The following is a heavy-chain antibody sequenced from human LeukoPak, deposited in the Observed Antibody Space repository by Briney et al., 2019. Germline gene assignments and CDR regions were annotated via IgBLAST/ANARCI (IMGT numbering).Heavy chain of an antibody. V-gene: IGHV3-7*01. J-gene: IGHJ3*02. CDR2: IKEDGSEK. CDR3: ARLNYYDNKGPDAFDI. Sequence: GGSLRLSCAASGFTFSRYWMTWVRQAPGKVLEWVANIKEDGSEKYYVDSVKGRFTISRDNAKNSLYLQMNSLRAEDTAVYYCARLNYYDNKGPDAFDIWGQGTMVTVSS. CDR1: GFTFSRYW. D-gene: IGHD3-22*01.